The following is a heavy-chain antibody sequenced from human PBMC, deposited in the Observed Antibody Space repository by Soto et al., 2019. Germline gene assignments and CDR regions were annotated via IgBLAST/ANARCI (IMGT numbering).Heavy chain of an antibody. CDR2: ISYDGSNK. J-gene: IGHJ6*02. D-gene: IGHD3-22*01. V-gene: IGHV3-30*18. CDR1: GFTFSSYG. Sequence: PGGSLRLSCAASGFTFSSYGMHWVRQAPGKGLEWVAVISYDGSNKYYADSVKGRFTISRDNSKNTLYLQMNSLRAEDTAVYYCAKDYHYYYDSSGYYYVGYYGMDVWGQGTTVTVSS. CDR3: AKDYHYYYDSSGYYYVGYYGMDV.